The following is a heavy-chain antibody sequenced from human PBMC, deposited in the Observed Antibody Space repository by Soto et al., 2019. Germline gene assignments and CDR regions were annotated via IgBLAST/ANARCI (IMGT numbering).Heavy chain of an antibody. J-gene: IGHJ5*02. V-gene: IGHV3-11*01. CDR3: AKGQRSAYYDFWSGS. CDR1: GFTFSGYD. D-gene: IGHD3-3*01. Sequence: GGSLRLSCAASGFTFSGYDMTWVRQAPGKGLEWVSYISYTGRDTFYGESVKGRFAISRDNAKNSVYLQMNSLRAEDTAVYYCAKGQRSAYYDFWSGSWGQGTLVTVSS. CDR2: ISYTGRDT.